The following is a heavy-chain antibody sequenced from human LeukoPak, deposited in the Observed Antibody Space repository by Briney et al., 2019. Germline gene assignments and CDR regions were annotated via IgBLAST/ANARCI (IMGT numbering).Heavy chain of an antibody. V-gene: IGHV4-39*01. CDR1: GGSISSSSYY. D-gene: IGHD4-23*01. CDR2: IYYSGST. Sequence: PSETLSLTCTASGGSISSSSYYWGWIRQPPGKGLEWIGSIYYSGSTYYNPPLKSRVTISVDTSKNQFSLKLSSVTAADTAVYYCARLFGNSDFDYWGQGTLVTVSS. J-gene: IGHJ4*02. CDR3: ARLFGNSDFDY.